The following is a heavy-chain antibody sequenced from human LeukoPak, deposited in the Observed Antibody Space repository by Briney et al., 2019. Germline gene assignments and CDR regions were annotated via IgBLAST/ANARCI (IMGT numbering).Heavy chain of an antibody. CDR2: ISYDGSNK. Sequence: GGSLRLSCAASGFTFSSYAMHWVRQAPGKGLEWVAVISYDGSNKYYADSVKGRFTISRDNSKNTLYLQMNSLRAEDTAVYYCARDPRGITALVDYFDYWGQGTLVTVSS. J-gene: IGHJ4*02. CDR3: ARDPRGITALVDYFDY. V-gene: IGHV3-30*04. CDR1: GFTFSSYA. D-gene: IGHD5-18*01.